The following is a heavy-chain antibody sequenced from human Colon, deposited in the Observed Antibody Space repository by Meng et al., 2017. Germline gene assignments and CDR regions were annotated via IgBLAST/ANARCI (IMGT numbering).Heavy chain of an antibody. CDR3: ARNPVIPDARTFDF. CDR2: IHSSGNT. J-gene: IGHJ4*02. Sequence: QVQLQESGPGLVKPSQTLSLTCTISNGSINSADYYWNWIRQPPGKGPEWLGYIHSSGNTYYTPSLKSRLAMSFDTSKNQFSLRLTSVTAADTAVYYCARNPVIPDARTFDFWGQGALVTVSS. V-gene: IGHV4-30-4*01. CDR1: NGSINSADYY. D-gene: IGHD2-2*01.